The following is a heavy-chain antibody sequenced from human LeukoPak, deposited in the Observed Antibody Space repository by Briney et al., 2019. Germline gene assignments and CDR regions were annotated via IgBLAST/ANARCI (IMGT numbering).Heavy chain of an antibody. CDR1: GGSISSGSFY. J-gene: IGHJ5*02. V-gene: IGHV4-61*02. D-gene: IGHD2-2*02. Sequence: SETLSLTCTVSGGSISSGSFYWSWIRQPAGKGLEWIGRIYSSGSTNYNPSLKSRVTISVEPSKNQFSLKLRSVTAADTAVYYCARDQGTVIVPTAIGWFDPWGQGTLVTVSS. CDR2: IYSSGST. CDR3: ARDQGTVIVPTAIGWFDP.